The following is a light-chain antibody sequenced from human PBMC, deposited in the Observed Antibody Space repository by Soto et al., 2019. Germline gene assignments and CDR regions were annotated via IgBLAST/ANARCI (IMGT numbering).Light chain of an antibody. CDR2: KAS. Sequence: DIQMTQSPSTLSASVGDRVTITCRASQSISSWLAWYQQKPGKAPNLLIYKASSLESGVPSRFSGSGSGTELTITISSLQPDDFETYYCQQYNSYPLTFGPGTKVDIK. CDR1: QSISSW. CDR3: QQYNSYPLT. J-gene: IGKJ3*01. V-gene: IGKV1-5*03.